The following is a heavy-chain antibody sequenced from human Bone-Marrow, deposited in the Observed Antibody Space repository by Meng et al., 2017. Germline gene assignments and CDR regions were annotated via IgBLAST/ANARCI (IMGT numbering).Heavy chain of an antibody. CDR1: GFTFSSYS. D-gene: IGHD3-9*01. J-gene: IGHJ1*01. CDR3: ASDILTGYLVQH. Sequence: GESLKISCAASGFTFSSYSMNWVRQAPGKGLEWVSSISSSSYIYYADSVKGRFTISRDNAKNSLYLQMNSLRAEDTAVYYCASDILTGYLVQHWGQGTLVTVSS. V-gene: IGHV3-21*01. CDR2: ISSSSYI.